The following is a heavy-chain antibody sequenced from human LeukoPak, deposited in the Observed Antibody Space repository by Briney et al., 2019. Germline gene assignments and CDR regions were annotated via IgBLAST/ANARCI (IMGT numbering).Heavy chain of an antibody. CDR2: ISYDGSNK. CDR1: GFTFSSYG. D-gene: IGHD3-3*01. CDR3: ARDRVVGGFAWIFDY. V-gene: IGHV3-30*03. J-gene: IGHJ4*02. Sequence: PGRSLRLSCAASGFTFSSYGMHWVRQAPGKGLEWVAVISYDGSNKYYADSVKGRFTISRDNSKNTLYLQMNSLRAEDTAVYYCARDRVVGGFAWIFDYWGQGTLVTVSS.